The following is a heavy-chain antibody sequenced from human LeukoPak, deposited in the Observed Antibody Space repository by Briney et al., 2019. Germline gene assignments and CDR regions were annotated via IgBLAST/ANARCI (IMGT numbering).Heavy chain of an antibody. V-gene: IGHV3-30*18. D-gene: IGHD6-19*01. CDR1: GFTFETHD. J-gene: IGHJ4*02. CDR2: ASRDGVSQ. CDR3: AKEQSSGWYRTADY. Sequence: GGSLRLSCAASGFTFETHDMHWVRRAPGKGLEWVGVASRDGVSQNYGDSVEGRFTISRDQSDNTLFLQMNSLRPEHTAIYYCAKEQSSGWYRTADYWGQGTLVTVSS.